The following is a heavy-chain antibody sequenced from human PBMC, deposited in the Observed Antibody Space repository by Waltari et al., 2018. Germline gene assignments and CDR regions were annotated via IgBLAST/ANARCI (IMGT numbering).Heavy chain of an antibody. Sequence: QVQLQESGPGLVKPSETLSLTCAVAGYSISSGYYWGWLRQPPGKGLEWIGSIYHSGSTYCNPSLKRGVTKSVDTAKNQISRKLSSVTDADAAVYYCARQYNWNYDYWGQGTLVTVSS. V-gene: IGHV4-38-2*01. CDR2: IYHSGST. D-gene: IGHD1-7*01. J-gene: IGHJ4*02. CDR1: GYSISSGYY. CDR3: ARQYNWNYDY.